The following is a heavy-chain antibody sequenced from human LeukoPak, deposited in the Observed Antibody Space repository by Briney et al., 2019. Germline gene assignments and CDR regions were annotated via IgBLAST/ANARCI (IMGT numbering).Heavy chain of an antibody. D-gene: IGHD4-17*01. CDR3: ARDRAVTTFSWFDP. CDR1: GFTFDDYG. CDR2: INWNGGST. J-gene: IGHJ5*02. V-gene: IGHV3-20*04. Sequence: PGGSLRLSCAASGFTFDDYGMSWVRQAPGKGLEWVSGINWNGGSTGYADSVKGRFTISRDNAKNSLYLQMNSLRAEDTAVYYCARDRAVTTFSWFDPWGQGTLVTVSS.